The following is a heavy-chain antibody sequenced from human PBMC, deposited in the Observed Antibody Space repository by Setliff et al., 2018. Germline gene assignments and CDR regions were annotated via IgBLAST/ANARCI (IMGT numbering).Heavy chain of an antibody. V-gene: IGHV4-59*01. Sequence: SETLSLTCTVSGGSISTYYWNWIRQSPGKGLEWIAYIYYSGITNYNPSLKSRVTISVDTSKNQFSLKLSSVTAADTALYYCAKDKSHRGYSYYGMDVWGQGTTVTVSS. D-gene: IGHD5-18*01. CDR2: IYYSGIT. CDR1: GGSISTYY. J-gene: IGHJ6*02. CDR3: AKDKSHRGYSYYGMDV.